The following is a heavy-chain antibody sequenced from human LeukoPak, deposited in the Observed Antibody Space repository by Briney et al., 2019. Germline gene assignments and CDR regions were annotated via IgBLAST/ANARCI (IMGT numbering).Heavy chain of an antibody. D-gene: IGHD3-9*01. CDR1: GGSFSGYY. Sequence: SETLSLTCAVYGGSFSGYYWSWIRQPPGKGLEWIGEINHSGSTNYNPSLKSRVTISVDTSKNQFSLKLSSVTAADTAVYYCATSSYFDWLFTEYWGQGTLVTVSS. J-gene: IGHJ4*02. V-gene: IGHV4-34*01. CDR3: ATSSYFDWLFTEY. CDR2: INHSGST.